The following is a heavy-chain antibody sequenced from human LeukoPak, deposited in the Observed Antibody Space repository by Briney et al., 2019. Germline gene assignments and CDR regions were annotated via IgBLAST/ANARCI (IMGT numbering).Heavy chain of an antibody. CDR1: GFSFSSYW. J-gene: IGHJ4*02. D-gene: IGHD1-26*01. V-gene: IGHV3-23*01. Sequence: PGGTLRLSCVASGFSFSSYWMSWVRQTPGKGLEWVSAIIPSGGRTYYADSVTGRFTISRVNSKNTLYLQMNSLRAEDTAVYNCVLPTRELPLYYWGQGTLVTVSS. CDR3: VLPTRELPLYY. CDR2: IIPSGGRT.